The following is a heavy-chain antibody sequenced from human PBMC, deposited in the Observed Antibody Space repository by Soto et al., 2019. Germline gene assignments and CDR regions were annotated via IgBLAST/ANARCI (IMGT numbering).Heavy chain of an antibody. CDR3: ARGAAGTAYYYGMDV. J-gene: IGHJ6*02. Sequence: GGSLRLSCAASGFTFSSYEMNWVRQAPGKGLEWVSYISSSGSTIYYADSVKGRFTISRDNSKNTLYLQMNSLRAEDTAVYYCARGAAGTAYYYGMDVWGQGTTVTVSS. CDR1: GFTFSSYE. CDR2: ISSSGSTI. V-gene: IGHV3-48*03. D-gene: IGHD6-19*01.